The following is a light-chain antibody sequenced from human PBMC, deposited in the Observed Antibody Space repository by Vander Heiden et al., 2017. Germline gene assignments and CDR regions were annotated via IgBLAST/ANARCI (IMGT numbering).Light chain of an antibody. CDR2: DLS. CDR1: QAINND. V-gene: IGKV1-16*02. Sequence: DIHMMPSPPSLSASVGDRVTITCRASQAINNDLAWFQQTPGKATKSLNYDLSTSQDRVPSKFSVSGSGTDFTLTMNILHPEDFATYCCQQDNTYPFTFGRGTTVDIK. CDR3: QQDNTYPFT. J-gene: IGKJ3*01.